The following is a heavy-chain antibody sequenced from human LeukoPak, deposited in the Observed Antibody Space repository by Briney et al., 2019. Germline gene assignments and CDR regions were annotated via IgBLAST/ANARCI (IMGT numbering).Heavy chain of an antibody. D-gene: IGHD3-3*01. V-gene: IGHV4-59*01. CDR3: ARAGLNYDFWRGYYAFDI. CDR2: IYYSGST. J-gene: IGHJ3*02. CDR1: GGSISSYY. Sequence: ASETLSLTCTVSGGSISSYYWSWIRQPPGKGLEWIGYIYYSGSTNYNPSLKRRVTISVDTSKNQFSLKLSSVPAADTAVYYCARAGLNYDFWRGYYAFDIWGQGTMVTVSS.